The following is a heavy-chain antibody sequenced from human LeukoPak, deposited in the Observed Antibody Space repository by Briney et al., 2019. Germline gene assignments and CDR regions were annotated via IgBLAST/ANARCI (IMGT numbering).Heavy chain of an antibody. CDR1: GYTFTSYD. Sequence: ASVKVSCKASGYTFTSYDINWVRQATGQGLEWMGWISAYNGNTNYAQKLQGRVTMTTDTSTSTAYMELRSLRSDDTAVYYCAREGSPGELGDYWGQGTLVTVSS. V-gene: IGHV1-18*01. D-gene: IGHD1-26*01. CDR2: ISAYNGNT. CDR3: AREGSPGELGDY. J-gene: IGHJ4*02.